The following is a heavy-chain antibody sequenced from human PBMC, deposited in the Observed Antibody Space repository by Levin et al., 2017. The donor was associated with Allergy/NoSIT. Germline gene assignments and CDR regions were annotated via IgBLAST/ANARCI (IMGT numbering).Heavy chain of an antibody. V-gene: IGHV4-39*01. CDR3: ARPGGSTGDAFDI. Sequence: SETLSLTCTVSGGSISSSSYYWGWIRQPPGKGLEWIGSIYYSGSTYYNPSLKSRVTISVDTSKNQFSLKLSSVTAADTAVYYCARPGGSTGDAFDIWGQGTMVTVSS. CDR1: GGSISSSSYY. CDR2: IYYSGST. D-gene: IGHD1-26*01. J-gene: IGHJ3*02.